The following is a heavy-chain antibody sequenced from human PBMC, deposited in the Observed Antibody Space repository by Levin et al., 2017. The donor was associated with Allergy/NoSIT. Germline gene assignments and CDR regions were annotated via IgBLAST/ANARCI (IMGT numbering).Heavy chain of an antibody. Sequence: PGASVKVSCAAFGFTFSSYDMTWVRQAPGKGLEWVSAISAGGDTTYYAESVRGRFTISRDNSKFTVYLQMNSLRAEDTAVYYCANRQDSGGIHDTSGHNLCWGRGTLVTVSS. CDR2: ISAGGDTT. CDR1: GFTFSSYD. J-gene: IGHJ4*02. D-gene: IGHD3-22*01. CDR3: ANRQDSGGIHDTSGHNLC. V-gene: IGHV3-23*01.